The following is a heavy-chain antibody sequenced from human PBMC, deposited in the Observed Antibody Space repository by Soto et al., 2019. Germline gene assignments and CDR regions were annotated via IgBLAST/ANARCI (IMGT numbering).Heavy chain of an antibody. CDR3: ARVLSTAAVDY. V-gene: IGHV4-31*03. CDR1: GGSIRSGGYY. Sequence: QVQLQESGPGLVKPSQTLSLSCTVSGGSIRSGGYYWTWIRQHPGKGLEWIGYTYYSGYTNYNPSLKSRVTISVDASKNQFSVKLSSVTAADTAVYYCARVLSTAAVDYWGQGTLVTVSP. D-gene: IGHD6-13*01. CDR2: TYYSGYT. J-gene: IGHJ4*02.